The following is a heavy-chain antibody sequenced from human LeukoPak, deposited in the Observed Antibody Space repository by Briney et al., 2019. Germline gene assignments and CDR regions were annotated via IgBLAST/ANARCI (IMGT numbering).Heavy chain of an antibody. J-gene: IGHJ5*02. D-gene: IGHD2-8*01. CDR1: GYTFTRYG. V-gene: IGHV1-46*01. CDR3: ARGGAHIRLMVFAENWFDP. Sequence: ASVKVSCKASGYTFTRYGITWVRQAPGQGLEWMGLINPSGGSTSYAQKFQGRITMSRDVSTSIVYMELSSLRSEDTAVYYCARGGAHIRLMVFAENWFDPWGQGTLVTVSS. CDR2: INPSGGST.